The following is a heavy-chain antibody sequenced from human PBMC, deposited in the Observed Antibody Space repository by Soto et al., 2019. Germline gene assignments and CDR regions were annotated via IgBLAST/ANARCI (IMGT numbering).Heavy chain of an antibody. CDR1: GYTFTGYY. CDR3: ARELPGIAAAGTPRNYYYYGMDV. J-gene: IGHJ6*02. CDR2: INPNSGGT. D-gene: IGHD6-13*01. V-gene: IGHV1-2*04. Sequence: ASVKVSCKASGYTFTGYYMHWVRQAPGQGLEWMGWINPNSGGTNYAQKFKGWVTMTRDTSISTAYMELSRLRSDDTAVYYCARELPGIAAAGTPRNYYYYGMDVWGQGTTVTVSS.